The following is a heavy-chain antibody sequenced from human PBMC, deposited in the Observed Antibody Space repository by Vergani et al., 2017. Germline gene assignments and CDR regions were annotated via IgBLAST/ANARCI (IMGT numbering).Heavy chain of an antibody. CDR2: ISPDGFST. Sequence: QVQLVQSGAEVGKPGASVKISCKASGYTFTAYYIHWVRQAPEQGLEWVGVISPDGFSTFYAQKFQGRVTITRDTSTSTVYVEVTSLRSDDTAVYYCARPGDDYRNMITYFLDYWGQGSLVSVSS. CDR3: ARPGDDYRNMITYFLDY. J-gene: IGHJ4*02. V-gene: IGHV1-46*03. CDR1: GYTFTAYY. D-gene: IGHD3-16*01.